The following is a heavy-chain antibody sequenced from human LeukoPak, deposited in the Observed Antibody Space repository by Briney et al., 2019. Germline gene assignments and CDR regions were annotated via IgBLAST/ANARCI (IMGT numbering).Heavy chain of an antibody. D-gene: IGHD3-10*01. CDR2: INPSGGST. CDR3: ARGATALYYYGSGYNWFDP. CDR1: GYTFTSYY. J-gene: IGHJ5*02. V-gene: IGHV1-46*01. Sequence: GASVKVSCKASGYTFTSYYMHWVRQAPGQGLEWMGIINPSGGSTSYAQKFQGRVTMTRDTSTSTVYMELSSLRSEDTAVYYCARGATALYYYGSGYNWFDPWGQGTLFTVSS.